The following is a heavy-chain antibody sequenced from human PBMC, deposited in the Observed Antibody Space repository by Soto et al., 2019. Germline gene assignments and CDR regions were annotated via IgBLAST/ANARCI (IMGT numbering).Heavy chain of an antibody. D-gene: IGHD6-6*01. CDR1: GYTFTSYY. Sequence: ASVKVSCKASGYTFTSYYMHWVRQAPGQGLEWMGIINPSGGSTSYAQKFQGRVTMTRDTSTSTVYMELSSLRSEDTAVYYCARGVASIAARLEWSAPWGKGTLVTVSS. CDR3: ARGVASIAARLEWSAP. CDR2: INPSGGST. J-gene: IGHJ5*02. V-gene: IGHV1-46*01.